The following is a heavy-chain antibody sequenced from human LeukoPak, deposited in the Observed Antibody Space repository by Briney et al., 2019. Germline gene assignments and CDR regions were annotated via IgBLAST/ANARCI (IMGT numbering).Heavy chain of an antibody. Sequence: ASVKVSCKASGYTFTGYYMHWVRQAPGQGLEWMGWINPNSGGTNYAQKFQGRVTMTRDTSTSTVYMELSSLRSEDTTVYYCARAQQLANYYYYYMDVWGKGTTVTISS. CDR1: GYTFTGYY. CDR2: INPNSGGT. D-gene: IGHD1-1*01. J-gene: IGHJ6*03. CDR3: ARAQQLANYYYYYMDV. V-gene: IGHV1-2*02.